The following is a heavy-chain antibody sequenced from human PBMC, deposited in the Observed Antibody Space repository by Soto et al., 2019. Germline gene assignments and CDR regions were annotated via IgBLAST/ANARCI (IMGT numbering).Heavy chain of an antibody. D-gene: IGHD2-15*01. J-gene: IGHJ4*02. V-gene: IGHV3-49*03. CDR2: IRSKAYGGTT. Sequence: GGSLRLSCTASGFTFGDYAMSWFRKAPGKGLEWVGFIRSKAYGGTTEYAASVKGRFTISRDDSKSIAYLQMNSLKTEDTAVYYCTREDCSGGSCYQSNDYWGQGTLVTLSS. CDR1: GFTFGDYA. CDR3: TREDCSGGSCYQSNDY.